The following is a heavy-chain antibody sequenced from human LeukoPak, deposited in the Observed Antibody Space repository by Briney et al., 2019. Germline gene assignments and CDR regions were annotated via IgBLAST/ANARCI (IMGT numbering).Heavy chain of an antibody. CDR1: GYTFSGYY. CDR2: INPNSGT. J-gene: IGHJ4*02. Sequence: ASVKVFCKASGYTFSGYYIHWVRQGPGQGLEWMGWINPNSGTNYAQNFQGRVTMTRDTSISTAYMELSRLRSDDTAVYYCAREEQHQRGRHFEYWGQGTLVTVSS. CDR3: AREEQHQRGRHFEY. V-gene: IGHV1-2*02. D-gene: IGHD6-13*01.